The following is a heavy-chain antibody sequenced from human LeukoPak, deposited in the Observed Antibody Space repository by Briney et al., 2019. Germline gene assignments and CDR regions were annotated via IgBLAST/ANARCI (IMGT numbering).Heavy chain of an antibody. J-gene: IGHJ4*02. CDR3: ARSSGTGTFSY. V-gene: IGHV4-39*02. D-gene: IGHD6-25*01. Sequence: SETLSLTCTVSGDSISRSTYYWAWIRQPPGKGREWIGSVYYGRSPYFNSSLESRATISVDTSKNHFSLKMSSVTAADTAVYYCARSSGTGTFSYWGQGTLVTVSS. CDR1: GDSISRSTYY. CDR2: VYYGRSP.